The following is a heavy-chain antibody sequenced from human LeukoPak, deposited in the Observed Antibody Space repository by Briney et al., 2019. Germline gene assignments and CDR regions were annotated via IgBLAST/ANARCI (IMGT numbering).Heavy chain of an antibody. D-gene: IGHD3-9*01. CDR1: GFTFSSYS. J-gene: IGHJ4*02. Sequence: GGSLRLSCTASGFTFSSYSMNWVRQAPGKGLEWVSSIRSSSSYIYYADSVKGRFTISRDNAKNSLYLQMNSLRAEDTAVYYCARVSYDILTGYSYIDYWGQGTLVTVSS. CDR3: ARVSYDILTGYSYIDY. CDR2: IRSSSSYI. V-gene: IGHV3-21*01.